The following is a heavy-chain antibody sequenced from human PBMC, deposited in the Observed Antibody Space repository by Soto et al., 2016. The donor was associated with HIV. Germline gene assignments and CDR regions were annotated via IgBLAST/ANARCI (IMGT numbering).Heavy chain of an antibody. J-gene: IGHJ6*02. D-gene: IGHD3-10*01. CDR2: IYSGGST. Sequence: EVQLVESGGGLVQPGGSLRLSCAASGFTVSSNYMSWVRQAPGKGLEWVSVIYSGGSTYYADSVKGRFTISRDNSKNTLYLQMNSLRVEDTAVYYCARVGGSGGYMAGYYYYYGMDVWGQGTTVTVSS. CDR1: GFTVSSNY. V-gene: IGHV3-66*01. CDR3: ARVGGSGGYMAGYYYYYGMDV.